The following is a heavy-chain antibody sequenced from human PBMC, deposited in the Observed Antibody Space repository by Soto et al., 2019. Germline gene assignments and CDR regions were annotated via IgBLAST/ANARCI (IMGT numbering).Heavy chain of an antibody. D-gene: IGHD5-12*01. J-gene: IGHJ3*02. CDR3: AREEGLYSGYDQPAPAGDFDI. V-gene: IGHV4-59*01. Sequence: SETLSLTCTVSGGSISSYYWSWIRQPPGKGLERIGYIYYSGSTNYNPSLKSRVTISVDTSKNQFSLKLSSVTAADTAVYYCAREEGLYSGYDQPAPAGDFDIWGQGTMVTVSS. CDR1: GGSISSYY. CDR2: IYYSGST.